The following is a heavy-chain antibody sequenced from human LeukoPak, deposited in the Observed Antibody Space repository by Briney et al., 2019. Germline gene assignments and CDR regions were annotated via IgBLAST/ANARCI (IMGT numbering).Heavy chain of an antibody. CDR1: GGSFSGYC. CDR2: INHSGST. D-gene: IGHD2-2*01. CDR3: ARGRGCGSTSCYYFDY. Sequence: SETLSLTCAVYGGSFSGYCWSWIRQPPGKGLEWIGEINHSGSTNYNPSLKSRVTISVDTSKNQFSLKLSSVTAADTAVYYCARGRGCGSTSCYYFDYWGQGTLVTVSS. V-gene: IGHV4-34*01. J-gene: IGHJ4*02.